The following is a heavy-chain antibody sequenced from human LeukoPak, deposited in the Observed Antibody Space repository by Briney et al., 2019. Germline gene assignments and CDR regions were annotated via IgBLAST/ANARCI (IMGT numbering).Heavy chain of an antibody. J-gene: IGHJ4*02. CDR2: IKPDSGSS. Sequence: ASVKVSCKASGYTFTAYYIHWLRQAPGQGPEWMGWIKPDSGSSHYAQKFQGRVTMTRDTSISTAYMELSWLRSDDTALYYCARYCSTAICYAYFDYWGQGTLVTVSS. V-gene: IGHV1-2*02. CDR3: ARYCSTAICYAYFDY. D-gene: IGHD2-2*01. CDR1: GYTFTAYY.